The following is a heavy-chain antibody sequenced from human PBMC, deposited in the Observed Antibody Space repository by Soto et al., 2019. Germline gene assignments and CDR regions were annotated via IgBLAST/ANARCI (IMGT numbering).Heavy chain of an antibody. J-gene: IGHJ4*02. V-gene: IGHV1-69*06. CDR1: GGTFSSYA. CDR3: ARGYYDSSGYYGYYFDY. CDR2: IIPIFGTA. D-gene: IGHD3-22*01. Sequence: ASVKVSCKASGGTFSSYAISWVRQAPGQGLEWMGGIIPIFGTANYAQKFQGRVTITADKSTSTAYMELSSLRSEDTAVYYCARGYYDSSGYYGYYFDYWGQGTLVTVSS.